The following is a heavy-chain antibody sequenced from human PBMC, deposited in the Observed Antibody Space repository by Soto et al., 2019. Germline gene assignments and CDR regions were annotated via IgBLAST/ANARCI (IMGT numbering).Heavy chain of an antibody. CDR1: GYSFTSHW. CDR2: IYPGDSDT. CDR3: ARLGRPGYSSSWLDY. J-gene: IGHJ4*02. V-gene: IGHV5-51*01. D-gene: IGHD6-13*01. Sequence: RGESLKISCKGSGYSFTSHWIGWARQMPGQGLEWMGIIYPGDSDTKYSPSFQGQVTISADKSISTAYLQWSSLKASDTAMYYCARLGRPGYSSSWLDYWGQGTLVTVSS.